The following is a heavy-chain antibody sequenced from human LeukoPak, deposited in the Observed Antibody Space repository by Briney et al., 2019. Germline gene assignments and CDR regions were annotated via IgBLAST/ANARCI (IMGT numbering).Heavy chain of an antibody. CDR1: GFTFSSFW. J-gene: IGHJ1*01. CDR3: AKVPASPSYFQH. V-gene: IGHV3-74*01. CDR2: INSDGSTT. D-gene: IGHD6-6*01. Sequence: GGSLRLSCAASGFTFSSFWMHWVRQAPGKGLVWVSRINSDGSTTTYADSVKGRFTISRDNSKNTLYLQMNSLRAEDTAVYYCAKVPASPSYFQHWGQGTLVTVSS.